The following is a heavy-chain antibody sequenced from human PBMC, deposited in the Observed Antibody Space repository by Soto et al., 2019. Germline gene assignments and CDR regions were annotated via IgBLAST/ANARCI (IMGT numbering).Heavy chain of an antibody. CDR2: IIPIFGTA. V-gene: IGHV1-69*12. Sequence: QVQLVQSGAEVKKPGSSVKVSCKASGGTFSSYAISWVRQAPGQGLEWMGGIIPIFGTANYAQKFQGRVTITADESTSTDYMELSSLRSEDTAVYYCARDGGGREMATADDAFDIWGQGTMVTVSS. J-gene: IGHJ3*02. CDR1: GGTFSSYA. D-gene: IGHD3-16*01. CDR3: ARDGGGREMATADDAFDI.